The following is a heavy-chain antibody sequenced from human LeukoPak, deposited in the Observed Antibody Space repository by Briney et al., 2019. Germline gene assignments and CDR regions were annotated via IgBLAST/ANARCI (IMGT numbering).Heavy chain of an antibody. J-gene: IGHJ3*02. V-gene: IGHV3-9*01. D-gene: IGHD3-3*01. CDR3: ARGTYYDFWSGPYMEAAFDI. CDR2: ISWNGGSI. CDR1: GFTFDDYA. Sequence: PGGSLRLSCAASGFTFDDYAMHWVRQAPGKGLEWVSGISWNGGSIVYADSVKDRFTISRDNAKNSLYLQMNSLRAEDTAVYYCARGTYYDFWSGPYMEAAFDIWGQGTMVTVSS.